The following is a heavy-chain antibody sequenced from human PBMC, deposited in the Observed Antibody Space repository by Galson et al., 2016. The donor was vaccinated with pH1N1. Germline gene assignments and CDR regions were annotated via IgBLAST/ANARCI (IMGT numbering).Heavy chain of an antibody. CDR1: GFTFSSYE. J-gene: IGHJ4*02. Sequence: SLRLSCAASGFTFSSYEMNWVRQAPGKGLEWVSYISRSGSTIHYADSVKGRFTVSRDNAKNSLYLQMNSLRAEDTAVYYCARPAEQQLLVILPFGYWGQGILVTVSS. D-gene: IGHD6-19*01. V-gene: IGHV3-48*03. CDR3: ARPAEQQLLVILPFGY. CDR2: ISRSGSTI.